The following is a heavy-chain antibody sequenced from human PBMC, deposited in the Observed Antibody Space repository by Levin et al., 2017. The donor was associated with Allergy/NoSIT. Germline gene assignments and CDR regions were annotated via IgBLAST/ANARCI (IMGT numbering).Heavy chain of an antibody. CDR3: ARSHPVAMTGSFET. CDR1: GSGFIFSNYA. CDR2: INGPGDST. D-gene: IGHD2-2*01. Sequence: GGSLRLSCIASGSGFIFSNYAMSWVRQAPGKGLEWVSSINGPGDSTYYADSVKGRFTISRDNSKNTLYLEMNSVRAEDRAIYSCARSHPVAMTGSFETWGQGTMVSVSS. V-gene: IGHV3-23*01. J-gene: IGHJ3*02.